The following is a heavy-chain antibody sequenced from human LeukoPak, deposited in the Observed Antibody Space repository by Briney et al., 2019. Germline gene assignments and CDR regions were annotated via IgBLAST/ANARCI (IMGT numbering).Heavy chain of an antibody. CDR2: MNPNSGNT. J-gene: IGHJ3*02. CDR3: SRDCSGGGCYSSDAFDI. CDR1: GYTFTSYD. Sequence: ASVKVSCKASGYTFTSYDINWVRQATGQGLEWMGGMNPNSGNTGYAQKFQGRVTMTRNNSISTAYMERNSLRSEDTAVYYCSRDCSGGGCYSSDAFDISGQGTMVTVSS. D-gene: IGHD2-15*01. V-gene: IGHV1-8*01.